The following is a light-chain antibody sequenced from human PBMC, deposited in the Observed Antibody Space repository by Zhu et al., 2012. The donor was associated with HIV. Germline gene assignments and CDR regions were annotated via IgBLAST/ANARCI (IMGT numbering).Light chain of an antibody. CDR1: QDITNY. V-gene: IGKV1-9*01. Sequence: XIQLTQSPSFLSASVGDRVSITCRASQDITNYLAWYQQKPGKAPKLLIYAAFTLQRGVPLRFSGSGSGTKFTLTINGLQPDDFATYYCQQLTNYPRTFGQGTKLEMK. CDR2: AAF. CDR3: QQLTNYPRT. J-gene: IGKJ2*01.